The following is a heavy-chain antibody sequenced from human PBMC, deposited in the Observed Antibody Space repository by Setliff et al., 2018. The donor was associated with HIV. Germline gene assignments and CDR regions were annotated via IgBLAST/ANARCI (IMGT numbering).Heavy chain of an antibody. J-gene: IGHJ4*02. CDR2: IYPGDSDT. Sequence: GESLKISCKGSGYGFSNYWLAGVRQTPGKGLEWMGIIYPGDSDTRYSPSFQGQVTFSADKSINTAYLQWGCLKASDTGIYFCARQTSRYITLSPPDYWGQGTLVTVSS. CDR1: GYGFSNYW. D-gene: IGHD3-9*01. V-gene: IGHV5-51*01. CDR3: ARQTSRYITLSPPDY.